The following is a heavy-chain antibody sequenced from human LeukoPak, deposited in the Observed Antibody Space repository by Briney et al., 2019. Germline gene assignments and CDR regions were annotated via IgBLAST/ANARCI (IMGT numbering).Heavy chain of an antibody. CDR1: GGSISSHY. CDR2: IWTTGST. Sequence: SETLSLTCTVSGGSISSHYWSWIRHPAGKRLEWLGRIWTTGSTAYNPSYKSRLTMSMDKSKNQLSLKLTSITAADTAVYYCARVRAYANFVGSFDLWGRGALVTVSS. J-gene: IGHJ2*01. D-gene: IGHD1-26*01. CDR3: ARVRAYANFVGSFDL. V-gene: IGHV4-4*07.